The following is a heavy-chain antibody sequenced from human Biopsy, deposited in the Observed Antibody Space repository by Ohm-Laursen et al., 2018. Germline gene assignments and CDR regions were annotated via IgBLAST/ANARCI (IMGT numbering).Heavy chain of an antibody. Sequence: GASVKVSCKVPGGTFSNYGVNWVRQAPGQGLGWLGGNIPILGTGNYAQKFQDRVTVAADTSTSTATMELRSLRSDDTAMYYCATKLTGYFHHWGQGTLVIVSS. CDR2: NIPILGTG. V-gene: IGHV1-69*06. J-gene: IGHJ1*01. D-gene: IGHD3-9*01. CDR3: ATKLTGYFHH. CDR1: GGTFSNYG.